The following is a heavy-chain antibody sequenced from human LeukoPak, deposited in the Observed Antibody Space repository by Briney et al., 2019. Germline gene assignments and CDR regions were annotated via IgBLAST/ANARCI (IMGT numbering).Heavy chain of an antibody. V-gene: IGHV4-39*07. CDR2: VYYTGGT. CDR3: ARWYYDFWSGHENNWFDP. J-gene: IGHJ5*02. Sequence: PSETLSLTCTVSGGSIDITTYYWGWIRQPPGKGLDWIGSVYYTGGTYYNPSLMSQVTISIDTSKNQFSLKLSSVTAADTAVYYCARWYYDFWSGHENNWFDPWGQGTLVTVSS. CDR1: GGSIDITTYY. D-gene: IGHD3-3*01.